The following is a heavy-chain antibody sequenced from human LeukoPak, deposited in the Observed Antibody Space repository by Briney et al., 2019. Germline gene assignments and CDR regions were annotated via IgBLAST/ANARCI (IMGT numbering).Heavy chain of an antibody. Sequence: PGGSLRLSCAASGFTFGSYWMHWVRQAPGKGLVWVSRINSDGSSTSYADSVKGRFTISRDNAKNTLYLQMNSLRAEDTAVYYCARSAYDSSGYYHDAFDIWGQGTMVTVSS. D-gene: IGHD3-22*01. CDR3: ARSAYDSSGYYHDAFDI. CDR2: INSDGSST. J-gene: IGHJ3*02. CDR1: GFTFGSYW. V-gene: IGHV3-74*01.